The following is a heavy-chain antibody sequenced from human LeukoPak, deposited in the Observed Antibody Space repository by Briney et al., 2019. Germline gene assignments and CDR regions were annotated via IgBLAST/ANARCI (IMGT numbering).Heavy chain of an antibody. CDR2: ISGSSSYT. Sequence: GGSLRLSCAASGFTFRSFAMSWVRQAPGKGLEWVSSISGSSSYTYYADSVRGRFIISRDNAKNSLYLQMNSLRPEDTAVYYCARPLSDYYDSSFDCWGQGTLVTVSS. D-gene: IGHD3-22*01. J-gene: IGHJ4*02. V-gene: IGHV3-21*01. CDR1: GFTFRSFA. CDR3: ARPLSDYYDSSFDC.